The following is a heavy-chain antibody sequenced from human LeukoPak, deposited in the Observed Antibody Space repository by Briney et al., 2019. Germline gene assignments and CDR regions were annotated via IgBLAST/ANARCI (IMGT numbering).Heavy chain of an antibody. Sequence: GGSLRLSCAASGFRFNTYSMNWVRQTPGKGLEWVSYISSTSNTIYYADSVKGRFTISRDNAKNSLFLQMNSLRVEDTAVYYCARVGYSYGYFDFWGQGTLATVSS. CDR2: ISSTSNTI. J-gene: IGHJ4*02. V-gene: IGHV3-48*01. CDR1: GFRFNTYS. D-gene: IGHD5-18*01. CDR3: ARVGYSYGYFDF.